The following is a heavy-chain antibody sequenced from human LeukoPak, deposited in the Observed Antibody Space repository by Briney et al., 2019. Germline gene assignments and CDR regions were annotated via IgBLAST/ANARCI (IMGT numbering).Heavy chain of an antibody. CDR2: IYGGGST. CDR1: GFTVSSNY. J-gene: IGHJ5*02. CDR3: ARPSGTPPGSWFDP. V-gene: IGHV3-53*01. Sequence: GGSLRLSCAASGFTVSSNYMSWVRQAPGKGLEWVSVIYGGGSTYYADSVKGRFTISRDNAKNSLYLQMNSLRAEDTAVYYCARPSGTPPGSWFDPWGQGTLVTVSS. D-gene: IGHD3-10*01.